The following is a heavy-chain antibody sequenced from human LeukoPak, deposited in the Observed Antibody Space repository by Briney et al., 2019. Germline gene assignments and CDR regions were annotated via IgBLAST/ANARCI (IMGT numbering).Heavy chain of an antibody. Sequence: PSETLSLTCAVYGGSFSGYYWSWIRQPPGKGLEWIGEINHSGSTNYNPSLKSRVAISVDTSKNQFSLKLSSVTAADTAVYYCAKWDKGDMVRGVTTNWFDPWGQGTLVTVSS. CDR1: GGSFSGYY. V-gene: IGHV4-34*01. CDR3: AKWDKGDMVRGVTTNWFDP. CDR2: INHSGST. D-gene: IGHD3-10*01. J-gene: IGHJ5*02.